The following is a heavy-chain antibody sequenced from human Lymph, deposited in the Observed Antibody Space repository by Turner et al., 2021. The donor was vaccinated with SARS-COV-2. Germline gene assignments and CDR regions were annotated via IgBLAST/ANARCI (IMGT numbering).Heavy chain of an antibody. D-gene: IGHD5-12*01. CDR2: ISSNVGST. J-gene: IGHJ4*02. CDR1: GFTFSTYA. CDR3: VRGDQYGGYHLDY. V-gene: IGHV3-64D*09. Sequence: EVQLVESGRGLVQPGGSLRLSCSASGFTFSTYALHWVRQAPGKGLEYVSAISSNVGSTYYADSVKGRFTISRDNSKNTLYLQMSSLRAEDTAVYYCVRGDQYGGYHLDYWGQGTLVTVSS.